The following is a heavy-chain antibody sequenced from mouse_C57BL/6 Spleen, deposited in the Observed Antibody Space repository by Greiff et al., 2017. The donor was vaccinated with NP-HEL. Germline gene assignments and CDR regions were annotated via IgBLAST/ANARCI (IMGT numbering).Heavy chain of an antibody. D-gene: IGHD3-2*01. CDR3: DSTIDRTWFAY. V-gene: IGHV1-55*01. J-gene: IGHJ3*01. CDR1: GYTFTSYW. CDR2: IYPGSGST. Sequence: QVQLQQPGAELVKPGASVKMSCKASGYTFTSYWITWVKQRPGQGLEWIGDIYPGSGSTNYNEKFKSKVTLTVDTSSSTVYMQLSSLTSEDYEIYSYDSTIDRTWFAYWGQGTLVTVSA.